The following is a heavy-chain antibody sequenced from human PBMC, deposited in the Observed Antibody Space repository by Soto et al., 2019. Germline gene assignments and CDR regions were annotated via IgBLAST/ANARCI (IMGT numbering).Heavy chain of an antibody. D-gene: IGHD1-7*01. V-gene: IGHV3-23*01. CDR2: LSGRGEDT. Sequence: EVQLLESGGGLVQPGGSLRLSCAASGFTFVNYAMHWLRQAPGKGLEWVSSLSGRGEDTYYGDTVKGRFTISRDNLKNILFLQMNSLRVEDTAIYFCAKDPRNLGWFDPWGQGTLVTVSS. J-gene: IGHJ5*02. CDR3: AKDPRNLGWFDP. CDR1: GFTFVNYA.